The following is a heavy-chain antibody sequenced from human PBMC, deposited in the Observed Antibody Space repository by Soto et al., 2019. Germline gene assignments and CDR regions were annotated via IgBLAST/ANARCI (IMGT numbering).Heavy chain of an antibody. J-gene: IGHJ6*02. V-gene: IGHV3-23*01. CDR3: AKGPTVFGAVISFDCYYGMYV. CDR1: GFTFSTSA. CDR2: ISGSGAGT. Sequence: PGGSLRLSCTASGFTFSTSAMSWVRQAPGRGLEWVSGISGSGAGTYYADSVKGRFTISRDNSKNTLYLQMSGLRAEDAAVYYCAKGPTVFGAVISFDCYYGMYVWGQGTSVTVSS. D-gene: IGHD3-3*01.